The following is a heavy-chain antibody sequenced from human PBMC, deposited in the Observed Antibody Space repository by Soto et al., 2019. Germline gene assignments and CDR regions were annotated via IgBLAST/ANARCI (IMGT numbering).Heavy chain of an antibody. D-gene: IGHD1-1*01. V-gene: IGHV3-74*01. CDR3: VRDGYPAWVYGVDV. CDR1: GFTVSSYG. Sequence: GGSLRLSCAASGFTVSSYGMHWVRQARGKGLVWVSRMNSDGSTTNYADSVKGRFTISRDNARNTLYLQMNSLRAEDTAVYYCVRDGYPAWVYGVDVWGQGTTVTVSS. CDR2: MNSDGSTT. J-gene: IGHJ6*02.